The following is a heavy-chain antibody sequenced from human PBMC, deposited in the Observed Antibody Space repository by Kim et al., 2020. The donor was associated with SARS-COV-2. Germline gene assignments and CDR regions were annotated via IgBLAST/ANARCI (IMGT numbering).Heavy chain of an antibody. D-gene: IGHD4-17*01. V-gene: IGHV3-64D*06. CDR1: GFTFSNYA. Sequence: GGSLRLSCSASGFTFSNYAMHWVRQAPGKGLEYVSAISSNGGSTYYADSVKGRFTISRDNSKNTLYLQMSSLRAEDTAVYYCVKTTVTTFLWVRENYGMDVWGQGTTVTVSS. CDR3: VKTTVTTFLWVRENYGMDV. CDR2: ISSNGGST. J-gene: IGHJ6*02.